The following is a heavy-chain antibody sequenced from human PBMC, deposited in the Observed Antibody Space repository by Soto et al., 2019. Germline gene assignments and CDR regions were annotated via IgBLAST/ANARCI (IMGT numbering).Heavy chain of an antibody. V-gene: IGHV1-18*03. J-gene: IGHJ6*02. CDR2: ISAYNGNT. CDR3: ARDRDIVVVPAAISNYYYGMDV. Sequence: ASVKVSCKASGYTFTSYGISWVRQAPGQGLEWMGWISAYNGNTNYAQKLQGRVTMTTDTSTSTAYMELRSLRSDDMAVYYCARDRDIVVVPAAISNYYYGMDVWGQGTTVTVSS. D-gene: IGHD2-2*02. CDR1: GYTFTSYG.